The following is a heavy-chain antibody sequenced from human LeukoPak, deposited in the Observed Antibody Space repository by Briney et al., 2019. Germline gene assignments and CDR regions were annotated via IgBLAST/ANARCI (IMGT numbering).Heavy chain of an antibody. CDR1: GFTVISNS. J-gene: IGHJ4*02. D-gene: IGHD4/OR15-4a*01. CDR2: IYSGGAT. CDR3: ARRAGAYSHPYDY. V-gene: IGHV3-53*01. Sequence: GGSLRLSCTVSGFTVISNSMSWVRQAPGKGLEWVAFIYSGGATLYSDSVKGRFTISRDNSKNTLYLQMYSLRAEDTAVYYCARRAGAYSHPYDYWGQGTLVTVSS.